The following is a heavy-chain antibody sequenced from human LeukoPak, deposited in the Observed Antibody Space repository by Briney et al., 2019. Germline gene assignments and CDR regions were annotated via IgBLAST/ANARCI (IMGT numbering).Heavy chain of an antibody. CDR3: VRSRFDRRYYYDTFDI. D-gene: IGHD3-10*01. Sequence: VKVSCKASGYTFTGYGISWVRQAPGQGLEWMGWISAYNDNTNYARKLQGRVTMTTDTSTSTAYMELRSLRSDDTAVYYCVRSRFDRRYYYDTFDIWGQGTMVTVSP. V-gene: IGHV1-18*01. J-gene: IGHJ3*02. CDR2: ISAYNDNT. CDR1: GYTFTGYG.